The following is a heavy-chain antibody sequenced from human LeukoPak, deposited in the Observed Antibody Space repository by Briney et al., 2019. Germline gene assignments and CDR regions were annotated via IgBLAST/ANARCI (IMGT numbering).Heavy chain of an antibody. CDR1: GFTFSNYW. V-gene: IGHV3-74*01. J-gene: IGHJ3*02. Sequence: GGSETLSCAASGFTFSNYWTHWVRQAPGEGLVWVSRINSDGTSKTYADSVKGRFTISRDNTKNTLYLQMNGLSADDTAVYYCARVPGSDNYDGRGKAAFDIWGQGTMFTVSS. CDR3: ARVPGSDNYDGRGKAAFDI. D-gene: IGHD3-22*01. CDR2: INSDGTSK.